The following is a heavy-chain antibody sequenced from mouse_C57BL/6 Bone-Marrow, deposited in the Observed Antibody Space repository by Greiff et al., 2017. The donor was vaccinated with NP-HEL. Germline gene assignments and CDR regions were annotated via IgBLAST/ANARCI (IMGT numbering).Heavy chain of an antibody. CDR2: INPNNGGT. CDR1: GYTFTDYY. J-gene: IGHJ2*01. V-gene: IGHV1-26*01. Sequence: EVQLQQSGPELVKPGASVKISCKASGYTFTDYYMNWVKQSHGKSLEWIGDINPNNGGTSYNQKLKGKATLTVDKSSSTAYMELRSLTSEDSAVYYCAREGGYYYFDYWGQGTTLTVSS. CDR3: AREGGYYYFDY. D-gene: IGHD2-3*01.